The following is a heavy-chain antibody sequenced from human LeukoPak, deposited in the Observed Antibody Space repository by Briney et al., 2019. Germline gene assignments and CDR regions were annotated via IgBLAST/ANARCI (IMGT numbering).Heavy chain of an antibody. CDR2: ISWNSGSI. Sequence: GRSLRLSCAASGFTFADYAMHWVRQAPGKGLEWVSGISWNSGSIGYADSVKGRFTISRDNAKNSLYLQMNSLRAEDTAVYYCARDRYDFWSGYLYYFDYWGQGTLVTVSS. CDR3: ARDRYDFWSGYLYYFDY. J-gene: IGHJ4*02. D-gene: IGHD3-3*01. V-gene: IGHV3-9*01. CDR1: GFTFADYA.